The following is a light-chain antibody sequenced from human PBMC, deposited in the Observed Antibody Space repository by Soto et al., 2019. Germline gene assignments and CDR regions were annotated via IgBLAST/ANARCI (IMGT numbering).Light chain of an antibody. J-gene: IGKJ4*01. V-gene: IGKV1-39*01. Sequence: DIQMTLTPTSPSASVGDRVTITCRASQSIGSYLSWYQQKQGKAPKXLINVASTLQSGVPSRLSAIVSGTDLTIDLRCLQPEDGETDYGQQRSSTPQTFAGGTKVDIK. CDR1: QSIGSY. CDR3: QQRSSTPQT. CDR2: VAS.